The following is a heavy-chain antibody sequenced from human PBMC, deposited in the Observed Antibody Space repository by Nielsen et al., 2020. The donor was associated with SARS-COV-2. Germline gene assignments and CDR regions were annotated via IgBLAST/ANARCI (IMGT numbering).Heavy chain of an antibody. V-gene: IGHV3-53*05. CDR3: AREPRLIGALDY. CDR2: FYIGNRI. Sequence: GESLKISYAASGLSVSNNFMMWVRRAPGKGPEWVAIFYIGNRIEYADSVKGRFTISRDNSKNTLYLQMNSLRAEDTAVYYCAREPRLIGALDYWGQGTLVTVSS. J-gene: IGHJ4*02. CDR1: GLSVSNNF. D-gene: IGHD3-10*01.